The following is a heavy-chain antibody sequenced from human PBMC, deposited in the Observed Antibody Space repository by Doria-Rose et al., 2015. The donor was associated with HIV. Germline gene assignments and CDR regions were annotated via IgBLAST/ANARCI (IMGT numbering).Heavy chain of an antibody. D-gene: IGHD6-13*01. Sequence: QESGPVLVKPTETLTLTCTVFGVSLSSPGMGVSRIRQPPGKALEWLANTFSDDERSYKTSLKSRLTISRGTSKSQVVLTMTDMDPVDTATYYCARIKSSRWYHKYYFDFWGQGTLVIVSA. CDR3: ARIKSSRWYHKYYFDF. J-gene: IGHJ4*02. CDR2: TFSDDER. CDR1: GVSLSSPGMG. V-gene: IGHV2-26*01.